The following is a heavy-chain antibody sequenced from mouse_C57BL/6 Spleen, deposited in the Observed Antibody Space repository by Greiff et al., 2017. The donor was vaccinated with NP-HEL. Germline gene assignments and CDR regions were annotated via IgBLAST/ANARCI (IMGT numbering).Heavy chain of an antibody. CDR3: ARWDYECDMDY. V-gene: IGHV1-72*01. D-gene: IGHD2-4*01. CDR2: IDPTSGGT. Sequence: QVQLKQSGAELVKPGASVKLSCKASGYTFTSYWMHWVKQRPGRGLEWIGRIDPTSGGTKYNEKFKSTATLTVDKPSSTAYMQLSSLTSEDSAVYYCARWDYECDMDYWGQGTSVTVSS. CDR1: GYTFTSYW. J-gene: IGHJ4*01.